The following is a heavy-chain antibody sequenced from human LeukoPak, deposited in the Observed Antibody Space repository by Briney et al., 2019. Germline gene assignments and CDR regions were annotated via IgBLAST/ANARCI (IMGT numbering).Heavy chain of an antibody. Sequence: PGGSLRLSCAASGFTFSSYRMSWVRQAPGKGLEWVANIKQDGSEKYYVDSVKGRFTISRDNAKNSLYLQMNSLRAEDTAVYYCARDETVAGNTWGQGTMVTVSS. J-gene: IGHJ3*01. CDR3: ARDETVAGNT. CDR1: GFTFSSYR. V-gene: IGHV3-7*01. D-gene: IGHD6-19*01. CDR2: IKQDGSEK.